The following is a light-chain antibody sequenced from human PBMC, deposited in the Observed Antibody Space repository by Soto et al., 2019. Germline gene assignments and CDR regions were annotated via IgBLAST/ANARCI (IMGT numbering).Light chain of an antibody. CDR2: AAS. Sequence: DIQMTQSPCSVSASVGDRVTLTCRASQVISSRLAWYQQKPGQAPNLLIYAASSFQSGVPSRISGSGAATVFTRTSGSRQPEYVASYYYQQSTSFSLTFGGGTKVEIK. CDR1: QVISSR. CDR3: QQSTSFSLT. V-gene: IGKV1-12*01. J-gene: IGKJ4*02.